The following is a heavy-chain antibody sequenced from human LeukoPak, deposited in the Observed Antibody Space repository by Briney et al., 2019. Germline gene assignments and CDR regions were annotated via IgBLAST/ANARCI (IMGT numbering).Heavy chain of an antibody. CDR2: ISSSSSTI. J-gene: IGHJ4*02. Sequence: PGGSLRLSCAASGFTFSSYSMNWVRQAPGKGLEWVSYISSSSSTIYYADSVKGRFTISRDNAKNSLYLQMNSLRAEDTAVYYCARDAVEYQLLGSGYWGQGTLVTVSS. V-gene: IGHV3-48*04. CDR3: ARDAVEYQLLGSGY. D-gene: IGHD2-2*01. CDR1: GFTFSSYS.